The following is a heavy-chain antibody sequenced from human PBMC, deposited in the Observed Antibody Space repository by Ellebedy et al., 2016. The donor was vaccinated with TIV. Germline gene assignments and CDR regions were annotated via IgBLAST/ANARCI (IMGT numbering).Heavy chain of an antibody. J-gene: IGHJ5*02. CDR3: VRERRGRSNYAGPFDP. V-gene: IGHV3-30*04. D-gene: IGHD2-2*01. CDR2: ILYDDYNT. CDR1: GFTFRNYA. Sequence: GESLKISCAASGFTFRNYAMHWVRQAPGKGLEWVAAILYDDYNTYYPDSVKGRFTISRDSSKNTLYLQMNSLKAEDTALDYGVRERRGRSNYAGPFDPWGQGTLVTVSS.